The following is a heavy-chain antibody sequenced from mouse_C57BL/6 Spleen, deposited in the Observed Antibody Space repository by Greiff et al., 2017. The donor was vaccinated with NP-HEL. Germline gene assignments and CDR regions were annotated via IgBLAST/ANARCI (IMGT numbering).Heavy chain of an antibody. D-gene: IGHD1-1*01. CDR2: IHPNSGST. Sequence: QVQLQQPGAELVKPGASVKLSCKASSYTFTSYWMHWVKQRPGQGLEWIGMIHPNSGSTNYNEKFKSKATLTVDKSSSTAYMQLSSLTSEDSAVYYCARWRGNYGSFFDYWGQGTTLTVSS. V-gene: IGHV1-64*01. CDR1: SYTFTSYW. J-gene: IGHJ2*01. CDR3: ARWRGNYGSFFDY.